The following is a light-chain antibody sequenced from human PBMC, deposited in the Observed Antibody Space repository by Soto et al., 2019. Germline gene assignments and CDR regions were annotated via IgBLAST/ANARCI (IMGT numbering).Light chain of an antibody. J-gene: IGKJ2*01. V-gene: IGKV3-15*01. Sequence: EIVMTQSPATLSVSPGERATLSCRTSQSVSRNLAWYQQKPGQPPILLIYDASTRTTCVPSRFGGSGSGTEFNLPISGLQAEDFAVYYCQQYGDWLQDTFGQGTKVEI. CDR2: DAS. CDR3: QQYGDWLQDT. CDR1: QSVSRN.